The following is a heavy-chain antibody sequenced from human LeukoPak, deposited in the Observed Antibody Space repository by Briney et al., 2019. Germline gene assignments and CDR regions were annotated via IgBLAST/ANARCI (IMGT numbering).Heavy chain of an antibody. CDR2: IYYNGNT. CDR3: ARGRSDYYGMDV. V-gene: IGHV4-59*01. Sequence: SETLSLTCSVSDGSINSYYWNWIRRPPGKGLEWIGYIYYNGNTNYSPSLKSRVTMSVDTSKNLFSLKVSSVTAADTAVYYCARGRSDYYGMDVWGQGTTVTVSS. CDR1: DGSINSYY. D-gene: IGHD1-26*01. J-gene: IGHJ6*02.